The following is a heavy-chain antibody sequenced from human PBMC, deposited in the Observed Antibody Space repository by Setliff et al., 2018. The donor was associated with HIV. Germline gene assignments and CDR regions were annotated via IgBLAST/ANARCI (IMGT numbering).Heavy chain of an antibody. V-gene: IGHV1-3*01. Sequence: ASVKVSCKASGYAFTRNIMHWVRQAPGQRLEWMGWINVANGNAKYSLKFQDKVTLIRDTSATTVYMELSSLRPEDTAIYYCARDVGSVWHNFFDPWGQGTLVTAPQ. J-gene: IGHJ5*02. CDR1: GYAFTRNI. CDR3: ARDVGSVWHNFFDP. D-gene: IGHD6-19*01. CDR2: INVANGNA.